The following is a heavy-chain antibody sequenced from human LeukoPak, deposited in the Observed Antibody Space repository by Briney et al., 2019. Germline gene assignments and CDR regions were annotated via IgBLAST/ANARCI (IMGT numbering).Heavy chain of an antibody. J-gene: IGHJ4*02. V-gene: IGHV1-2*02. Sequence: GASVKVSCKASGYTFTGYYMHWVRQAPGQGLEWMGWINPNSGGTNYAQKFQGRVTMTRDTSISTAYMELSRLRSDDTAVYYCARDLAPYYDYVWGSSGFDYWGQGTLVTVSS. CDR3: ARDLAPYYDYVWGSSGFDY. CDR2: INPNSGGT. CDR1: GYTFTGYY. D-gene: IGHD3-16*01.